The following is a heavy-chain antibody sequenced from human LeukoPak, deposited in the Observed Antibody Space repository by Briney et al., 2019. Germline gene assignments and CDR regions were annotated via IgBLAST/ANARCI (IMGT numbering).Heavy chain of an antibody. CDR2: IIHSGST. J-gene: IGHJ4*02. CDR1: GGSFSGYY. D-gene: IGHD2-2*01. Sequence: SETLSPTCAVYGGSFSGYYWSWIRQPPGKGLEWLGEIIHSGSTNYNPSLKSRVTISVDTSKNQFSLKLSSVTAADTAVYYCARVRSIVVVPANTRFDYWGQGTLVTVSS. CDR3: ARVRSIVVVPANTRFDY. V-gene: IGHV4-34*12.